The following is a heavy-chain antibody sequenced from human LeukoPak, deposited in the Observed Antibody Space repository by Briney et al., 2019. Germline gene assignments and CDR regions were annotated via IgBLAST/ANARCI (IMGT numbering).Heavy chain of an antibody. CDR1: GFTFSSYA. CDR3: AKDPRVGASAAEYFQY. J-gene: IGHJ1*01. CDR2: IRGSGGST. V-gene: IGHV3-23*01. Sequence: PGGSLRLSCAASGFTFSSYAMAWVRQAPGKGLEWVSGIRGSGGSTYYADSVKGRFTISRDNSKNTLYLLMNSLRAEDTAAYYCAKDPRVGASAAEYFQYWGQGTLVTVSS. D-gene: IGHD1-26*01.